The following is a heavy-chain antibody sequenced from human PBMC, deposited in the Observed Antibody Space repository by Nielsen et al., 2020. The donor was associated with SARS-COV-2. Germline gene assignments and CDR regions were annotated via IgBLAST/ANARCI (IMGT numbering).Heavy chain of an antibody. Sequence: SLKISCAASGFTFDDYAMHWVRQAPGKGLEWVSVISWNSGSIGYADSVKGRFAISRDNAKNSLYLQMNSLRAEDTALYYCAKDPFDYGDYGGNAFDIWGQGTMVTVSS. CDR2: ISWNSGSI. CDR3: AKDPFDYGDYGGNAFDI. V-gene: IGHV3-9*01. CDR1: GFTFDDYA. D-gene: IGHD4-17*01. J-gene: IGHJ3*02.